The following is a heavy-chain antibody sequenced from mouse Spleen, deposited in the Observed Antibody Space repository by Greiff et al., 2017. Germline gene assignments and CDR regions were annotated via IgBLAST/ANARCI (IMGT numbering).Heavy chain of an antibody. J-gene: IGHJ3*01. V-gene: IGHV5-17*01. CDR3: ARLDDYDDAY. D-gene: IGHD2-4*01. CDR1: GFTFSDYG. CDR2: ISSGSSTI. Sequence: EVMLVESGGGLVKPGGSLKLSCAASGFTFSDYGMHWVRQAPEKGLEWVAYISSGSSTIYYADTVKGRFTISRDNAKNTLFLQMTSLRSEDTAMYYCARLDDYDDAYWGQGTLVTVSA.